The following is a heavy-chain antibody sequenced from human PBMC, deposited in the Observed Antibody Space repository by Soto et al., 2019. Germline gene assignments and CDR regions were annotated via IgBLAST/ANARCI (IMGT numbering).Heavy chain of an antibody. D-gene: IGHD3-16*02. J-gene: IGHJ4*02. CDR2: IKQDGSEK. CDR3: ARDEAGYVWASYLPNPFDY. Sequence: LEWVANIKQDGSEKYYVDSVKRRFTISRDNAKNSLYLQMNSLRAGATAVYYCARDEAGYVWASYLPNPFDYWGQGTLVTVSS. V-gene: IGHV3-7*03.